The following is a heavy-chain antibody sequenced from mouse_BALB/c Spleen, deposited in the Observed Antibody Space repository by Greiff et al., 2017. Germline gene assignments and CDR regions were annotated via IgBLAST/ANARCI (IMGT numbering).Heavy chain of an antibody. Sequence: EVKVVESGGGLVKPGGSLKLSCAASGFTFSSYAMSWVRQTPEKRLEWVATISSGGSYTYYPDSVKGRFTISRDNAKNTLYLQMSSLRSEDTAMYYCARGGIYYDLYYFDYWGQGTTLTVSS. D-gene: IGHD2-4*01. CDR2: ISSGGSYT. V-gene: IGHV5-9-3*01. CDR3: ARGGIYYDLYYFDY. CDR1: GFTFSSYA. J-gene: IGHJ2*01.